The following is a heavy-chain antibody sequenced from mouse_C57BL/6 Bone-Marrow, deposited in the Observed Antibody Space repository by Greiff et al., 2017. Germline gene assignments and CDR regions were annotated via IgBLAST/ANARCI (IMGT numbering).Heavy chain of an antibody. CDR1: GFTFTDDY. V-gene: IGHV14-4*01. Sequence: EVQLQQSGAELVRPGASVKLSCTASGFTFTDDYMHWVKQRPEQGLEWIGWIDPENGDTEYAAKFQGKATITADTSSNTAYLQLSSRTSDDTAGYYCTTGCYYPDYWGQGTTLTVSS. J-gene: IGHJ2*01. CDR2: IDPENGDT. CDR3: TTGCYYPDY.